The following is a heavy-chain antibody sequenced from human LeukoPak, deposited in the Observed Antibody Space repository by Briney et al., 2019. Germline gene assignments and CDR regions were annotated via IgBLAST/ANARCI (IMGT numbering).Heavy chain of an antibody. V-gene: IGHV5-51*01. D-gene: IGHD1-14*01. CDR3: ARLHNAYSDAFGI. J-gene: IGHJ3*02. CDR2: IYPGDSDT. Sequence: GESLKISCKGSGYSFTNYWIGWVRQMPGKGLEWMGIIYPGDSDTRYSPSFQGQVTISADKFITTAYLQWSSLEASDTALYYCARLHNAYSDAFGIWGQGTMVTVSS. CDR1: GYSFTNYW.